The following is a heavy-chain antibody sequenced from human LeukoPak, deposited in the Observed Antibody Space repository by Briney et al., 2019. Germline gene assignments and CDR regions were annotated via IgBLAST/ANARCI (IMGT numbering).Heavy chain of an antibody. D-gene: IGHD6-13*01. J-gene: IGHJ4*02. CDR1: GGTFSSYA. CDR2: IIPIFGTA. CDR3: ARGEGYGSSFSYFHY. V-gene: IGHV1-69*05. Sequence: SVKVSCKASGGTFSSYAISWVRQAPGQGLEWMGRIIPIFGTANFAQKFQGRVTITTDESTSTAYMELSSLRSEDTAVYYCARGEGYGSSFSYFHYWGQGTLVTVSS.